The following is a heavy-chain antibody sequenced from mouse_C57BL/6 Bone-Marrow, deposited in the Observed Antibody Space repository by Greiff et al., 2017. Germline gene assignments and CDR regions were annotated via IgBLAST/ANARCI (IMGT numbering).Heavy chain of an antibody. J-gene: IGHJ3*01. CDR2: IYPYNGVS. V-gene: IGHV1-31*01. D-gene: IGHD1-1*01. Sequence: VHVQQSGPELVKPGASVKISCKASGYSFTGYYMHWVKQSHGNILDWIGYIYPYNGVSSYNQKFKGKATLTVDKSSSTAYMELLSLTSEDSAVYYGARCSYGSGFAYWGQGTLVTVSA. CDR3: ARCSYGSGFAY. CDR1: GYSFTGYY.